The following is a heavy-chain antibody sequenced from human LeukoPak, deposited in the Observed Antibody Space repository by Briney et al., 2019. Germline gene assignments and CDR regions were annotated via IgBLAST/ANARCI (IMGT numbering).Heavy chain of an antibody. J-gene: IGHJ6*02. V-gene: IGHV4-39*01. Sequence: SETLSLTCTVSGGSIISSSYYWVWIRQFPGKGLEWIGTIYYSGNTYYNPSLKSRVTISVDTSKNQFSLQLTSVTAADTAVYYCARSDSSSSLVLGSYYGMDVWGQGTTVTVSS. CDR2: IYYSGNT. D-gene: IGHD6-6*01. CDR1: GGSIISSSYY. CDR3: ARSDSSSSLVLGSYYGMDV.